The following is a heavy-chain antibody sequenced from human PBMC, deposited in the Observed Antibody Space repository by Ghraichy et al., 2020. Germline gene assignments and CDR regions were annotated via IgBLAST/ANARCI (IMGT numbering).Heavy chain of an antibody. V-gene: IGHV4-39*01. J-gene: IGHJ4*02. D-gene: IGHD3-22*01. CDR3: ARHRVDYYDSSGYVDY. CDR2: IYYSGST. Sequence: SETLSLTCTVSGGSISSSSYYWGWIRQPPGKGLEWIGSIYYSGSTYYNPSLKSRVTISVDTSKNQFSLKLSSVTAADTAVYYCARHRVDYYDSSGYVDYWGQGTLVTVSS. CDR1: GGSISSSSYY.